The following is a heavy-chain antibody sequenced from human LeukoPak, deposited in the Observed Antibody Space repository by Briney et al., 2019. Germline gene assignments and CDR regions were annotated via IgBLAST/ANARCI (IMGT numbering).Heavy chain of an antibody. D-gene: IGHD3-3*01. CDR2: ISSSGSTI. CDR3: ARRTNDFWSGYYPTYYYYYMDV. J-gene: IGHJ6*03. Sequence: GGSLRLSCAASGFTFSDYYMSWIRQAPGKGLEWVSYISSSGSTIYYADSVKGRFTISRDNAKNSLYLQMNSLRAEDTAVYYCARRTNDFWSGYYPTYYYYYMDVWGKGTTVTVSS. V-gene: IGHV3-11*04. CDR1: GFTFSDYY.